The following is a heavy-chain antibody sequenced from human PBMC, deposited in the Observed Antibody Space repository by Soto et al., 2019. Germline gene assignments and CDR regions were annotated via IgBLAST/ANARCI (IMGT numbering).Heavy chain of an antibody. V-gene: IGHV4-4*07. D-gene: IGHD1-1*01. CDR2: IYATGTT. CDR1: GASISGYY. J-gene: IGHJ5*02. Sequence: PSETLSLTCTVSGASISGYYWSWIRKSAGKGLEWIGRIYATGTTDYNPSLKSRVMMSVDTSKKQFSLKLRSVTAADTAVYYCVRDGTKTLRDWFDPWGQGISVTVSS. CDR3: VRDGTKTLRDWFDP.